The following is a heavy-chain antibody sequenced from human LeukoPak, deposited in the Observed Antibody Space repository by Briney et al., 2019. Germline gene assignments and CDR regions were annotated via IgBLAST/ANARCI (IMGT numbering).Heavy chain of an antibody. CDR2: IYYSGST. CDR3: ARIRGYSYGFEDY. D-gene: IGHD5-18*01. J-gene: IGHJ4*02. CDR1: GGFVSSGAYY. Sequence: SETLSLTCTVSGGFVSSGAYYWSWIRQHPGKGLEWIGYIYYSGSTYYNPSLKSRVTISVDTSKNQFSLKLSSVTAADTAVYYCARIRGYSYGFEDYWGQGTLVAVSS. V-gene: IGHV4-31*03.